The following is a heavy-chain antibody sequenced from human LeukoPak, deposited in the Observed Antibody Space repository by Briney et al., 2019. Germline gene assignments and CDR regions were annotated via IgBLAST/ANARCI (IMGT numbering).Heavy chain of an antibody. CDR2: LYPSGST. J-gene: IGHJ5*02. CDR3: ARRAGDWAVNWIDP. D-gene: IGHD2-21*02. Sequence: SETLSLTCTVSGGSITSTTYYWAWFRQPPGQGLEWIGSLYPSGSTYYSPSLKSRVSIFLDTSKSQLSLNVRSVTAADTAVYYCARRAGDWAVNWIDPWGQGTLVTVSS. V-gene: IGHV4-39*01. CDR1: GGSITSTTYY.